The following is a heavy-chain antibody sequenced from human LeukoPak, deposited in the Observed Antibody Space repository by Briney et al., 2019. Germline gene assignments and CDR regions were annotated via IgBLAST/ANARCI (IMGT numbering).Heavy chain of an antibody. CDR1: GASISSYY. V-gene: IGHV4-4*07. J-gene: IGHJ5*02. D-gene: IGHD3-10*01. Sequence: TSETLSLTCTVSGASISSYYWSWVRQPAGKGLEWIGRVYTSGGTNYNPSLKSRITMSVDTSKNQFSLKLTSMTAADSAVYYCARVAGSGSYVNYFDPWGQGTLVTVSS. CDR2: VYTSGGT. CDR3: ARVAGSGSYVNYFDP.